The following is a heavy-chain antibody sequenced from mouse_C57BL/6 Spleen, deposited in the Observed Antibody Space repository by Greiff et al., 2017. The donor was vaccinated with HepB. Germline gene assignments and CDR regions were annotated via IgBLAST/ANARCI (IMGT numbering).Heavy chain of an antibody. Sequence: VQLVESGAELARPGASVKLSCKASGYTFTSYGISWVKQRTGQGLEWIGEIYPRSGNTYYNEKFKGKATLTADKSSSTAYMELRSLTSEDSAVYFCARYLTTVVATDYWGQGTTLTVSS. V-gene: IGHV1-81*01. CDR1: GYTFTSYG. CDR3: ARYLTTVVATDY. J-gene: IGHJ2*01. CDR2: IYPRSGNT. D-gene: IGHD1-1*01.